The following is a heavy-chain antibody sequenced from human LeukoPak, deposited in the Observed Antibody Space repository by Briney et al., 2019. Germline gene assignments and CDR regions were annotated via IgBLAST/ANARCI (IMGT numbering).Heavy chain of an antibody. CDR3: ARETVAGTFDY. V-gene: IGHV3-11*01. D-gene: IGHD6-19*01. J-gene: IGHJ4*02. CDR1: GFTFSEYY. Sequence: GGSLRLSCAASGFTFSEYYMSWIRQAPGKGLEWVSDISSTADIVSYADFVLGRFTISRDNGDDSLSLQLSNLRAEDTAVYYCARETVAGTFDYWSQGTLVTVSS. CDR2: ISSTADIV.